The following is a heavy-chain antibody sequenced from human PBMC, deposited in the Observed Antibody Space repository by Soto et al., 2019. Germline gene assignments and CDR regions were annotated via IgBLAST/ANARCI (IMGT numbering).Heavy chain of an antibody. CDR1: GDTFSGYP. V-gene: IGHV1-69*18. CDR3: ARDGGFGELKY. J-gene: IGHJ4*02. CDR2: IIPVFGTT. D-gene: IGHD3-10*01. Sequence: QVQLVQSGDELTKPGSSVKVSCKASGDTFSGYPINWVRQAPGECLDWMGRIIPVFGTTNDAQRFAGRVTFTADESTNTAYMELRGLLSEDTAVYYCARDGGFGELKYWGPGTLVTGSS.